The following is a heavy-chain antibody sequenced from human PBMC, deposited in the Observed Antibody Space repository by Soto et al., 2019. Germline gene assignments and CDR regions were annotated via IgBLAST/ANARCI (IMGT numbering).Heavy chain of an antibody. CDR1: GYPVTAYY. Sequence: QLHLVQSGAVVKKPGASVTVSCSASGYPVTAYYMHWVRQAPGRGLEWMGGINPATGAAKYTQTFEGRVTLTRDTSTSTVFKELLGLTSEDPAVFYCARGGGVGVAGSAAFDMWGQGTLVTVSS. D-gene: IGHD3-3*01. CDR2: INPATGAA. CDR3: ARGGGVGVAGSAAFDM. V-gene: IGHV1-2*02. J-gene: IGHJ3*02.